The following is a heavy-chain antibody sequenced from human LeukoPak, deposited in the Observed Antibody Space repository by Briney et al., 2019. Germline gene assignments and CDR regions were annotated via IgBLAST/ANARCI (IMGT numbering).Heavy chain of an antibody. J-gene: IGHJ5*02. V-gene: IGHV4-38-2*02. Sequence: PSETLSLTCTVSGYSISSGYYWGWIRQPPGKGLEWIGSIYHSGSTYYNPSLKSRVTISVDTSKNQFSLKLSSVTAADTAVYYCATSALELSIAVAGTGGWFDPWGQGTLVTVSS. D-gene: IGHD6-19*01. CDR2: IYHSGST. CDR3: ATSALELSIAVAGTGGWFDP. CDR1: GYSISSGYY.